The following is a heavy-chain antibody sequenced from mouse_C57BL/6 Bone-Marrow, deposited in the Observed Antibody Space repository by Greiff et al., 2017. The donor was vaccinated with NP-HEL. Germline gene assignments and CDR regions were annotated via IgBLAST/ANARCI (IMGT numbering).Heavy chain of an antibody. D-gene: IGHD2-3*01. J-gene: IGHJ3*01. CDR2: ISRGGDYI. CDR3: TRDGYYLFAY. CDR1: GFTFSSYA. V-gene: IGHV5-9-1*02. Sequence: EVQLVESGEGLVKPGGSLKLSCAASGFTFSSYAMSWVRQTPEKRLDWVAYISRGGDYIYYADTVKGRFTISRDNARNTLYLQMSSLKSEDTAMYYCTRDGYYLFAYWGQGTLVTVSA.